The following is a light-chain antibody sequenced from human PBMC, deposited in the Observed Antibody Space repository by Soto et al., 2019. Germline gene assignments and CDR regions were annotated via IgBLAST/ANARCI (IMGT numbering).Light chain of an antibody. Sequence: EIVLTQSPATLSLSPGERATLSCRASQSVSSYLAWYQQKPGQAPRLLIYDASSRATGITARFSGSGSGTDFTLTISSLEPEDFAVYYCQQRSNWPLLTFGPGTKVDIK. V-gene: IGKV3-11*01. J-gene: IGKJ3*01. CDR2: DAS. CDR1: QSVSSY. CDR3: QQRSNWPLLT.